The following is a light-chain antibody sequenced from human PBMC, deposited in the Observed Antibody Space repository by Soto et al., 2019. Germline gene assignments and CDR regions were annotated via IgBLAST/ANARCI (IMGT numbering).Light chain of an antibody. CDR2: AAS. CDR1: QGISSY. CDR3: QHLNTYPPT. J-gene: IGKJ1*01. V-gene: IGKV1-9*01. Sequence: IQLTQSPSSLSASVGDRVTITCRASQGISSYLAWYQQKPGKAPKLLIYAASTLQSGLPSRFSGSGSGTVFTLTISSLQPEYFATYYCQHLNTYPPTFGQGTKVEIK.